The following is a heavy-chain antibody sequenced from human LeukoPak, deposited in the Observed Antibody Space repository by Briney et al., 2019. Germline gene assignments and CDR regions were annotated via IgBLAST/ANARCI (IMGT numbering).Heavy chain of an antibody. CDR3: AREDGDAFDI. CDR1: GFTFSSYE. D-gene: IGHD5-24*01. CDR2: IGSSGGSR. J-gene: IGHJ3*02. V-gene: IGHV3-48*03. Sequence: GGSLRLSCAASGFTFSSYEMDWVRRAPGKGLEWVSYIGSSGGSRYYADSVKGRFTSSRVNAKNSLYLQMNSLRVEDTAVYYCAREDGDAFDIWGQGTMVSVSS.